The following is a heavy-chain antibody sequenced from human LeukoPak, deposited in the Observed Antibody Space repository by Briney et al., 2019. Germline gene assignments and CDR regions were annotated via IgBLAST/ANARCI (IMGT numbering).Heavy chain of an antibody. CDR3: ARSIGLTGGGVDV. D-gene: IGHD3-9*01. CDR2: ITNGGSTI. V-gene: IGHV3-11*01. Sequence: GGSLRLSCAASGFTLSDYNMNRVRQAPGKGLEWVSYITNGGSTIHHADSVKGRFTISRDNAKKRLYLQMTSLRAEDTAVYYCARSIGLTGGGVDVWGQGTTVTVSS. J-gene: IGHJ6*02. CDR1: GFTLSDYN.